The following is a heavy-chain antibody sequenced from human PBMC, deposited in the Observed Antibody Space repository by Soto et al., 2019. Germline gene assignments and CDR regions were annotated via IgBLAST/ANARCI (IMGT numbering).Heavy chain of an antibody. V-gene: IGHV5-10-1*01. J-gene: IGHJ3*02. Sequence: PGESLKLSCKGSGYSFTIYWISWVRQMPGKGLEWMGRIDPSDSYTNYSPSFQGHVTISADKSISTAYLQWSSLKASDTAMYYCARSLGTTVVPSGAFDIWGQGTMVTVSS. CDR3: ARSLGTTVVPSGAFDI. CDR1: GYSFTIYW. D-gene: IGHD4-17*01. CDR2: IDPSDSYT.